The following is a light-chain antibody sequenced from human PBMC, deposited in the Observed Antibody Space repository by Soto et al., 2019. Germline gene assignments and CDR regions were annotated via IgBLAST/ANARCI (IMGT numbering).Light chain of an antibody. J-gene: IGKJ1*01. Sequence: DIPMTQSPSSLSASVGDRVTITCRASQDIRNALGWYQQKPGKAPKRLIYAASSLQSGVPSRFSGSGSGTEFTLTISSLQPEDYATYYCLQHNDYPPTFGQGTKVEI. V-gene: IGKV1-17*01. CDR1: QDIRNA. CDR3: LQHNDYPPT. CDR2: AAS.